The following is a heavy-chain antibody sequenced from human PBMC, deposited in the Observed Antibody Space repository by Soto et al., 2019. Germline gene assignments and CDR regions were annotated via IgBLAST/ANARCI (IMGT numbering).Heavy chain of an antibody. Sequence: SETLSLTCAVSGGSISSGGYSWSWIRQPPGKGLEWIGYIYHSGSTYCNPSLKSRVTISVDRSKNQFSLKLSSVTAADTAVYYCAGDSTHRYCSSTSCSKGFDYWGQGTLVTVSS. V-gene: IGHV4-30-2*01. CDR1: GGSISSGGYS. D-gene: IGHD2-2*01. CDR3: AGDSTHRYCSSTSCSKGFDY. CDR2: IYHSGST. J-gene: IGHJ4*02.